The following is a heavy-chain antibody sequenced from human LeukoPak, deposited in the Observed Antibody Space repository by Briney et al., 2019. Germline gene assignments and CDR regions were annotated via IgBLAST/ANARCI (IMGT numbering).Heavy chain of an antibody. V-gene: IGHV1-2*02. CDR2: INPNSGGT. D-gene: IGHD4-17*01. Sequence: ATVKVSCKASGYTFTGYYMHWVRQAPGQGLEWMGWINPNSGGTNYAQKFQGRVTMTRDTSISTAYMELSRLRSDDTAVYYCARGGATVTTHFDYWGLGTLVTVSS. CDR1: GYTFTGYY. J-gene: IGHJ4*02. CDR3: ARGGATVTTHFDY.